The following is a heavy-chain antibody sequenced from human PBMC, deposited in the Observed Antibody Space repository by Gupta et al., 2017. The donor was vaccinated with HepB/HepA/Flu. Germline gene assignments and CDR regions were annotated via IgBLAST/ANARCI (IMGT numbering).Heavy chain of an antibody. CDR1: GFTFSSYA. CDR3: ARVTGETGLYYFDY. V-gene: IGHV3-30-3*01. J-gene: IGHJ4*02. D-gene: IGHD7-27*01. CDR2: ISYDGSNK. Sequence: QVQLVESGGGVVQPGRSLRLSCAASGFTFSSYAMHWVRQAPGKGLEWVAVISYDGSNKYYADSVKGRFTISRDNSKNTLYLQMNSLRAEDTAVYYCARVTGETGLYYFDYWGQGTLVTVSS.